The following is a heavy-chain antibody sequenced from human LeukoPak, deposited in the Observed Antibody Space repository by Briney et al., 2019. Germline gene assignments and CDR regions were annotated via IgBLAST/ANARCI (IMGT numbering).Heavy chain of an antibody. V-gene: IGHV1-8*02. D-gene: IGHD4-17*01. CDR2: MNPNSGNT. CDR1: GYTFTSYG. CDR3: ARGGYGDYRGQYYGMDV. J-gene: IGHJ6*02. Sequence: ASVKVSCKASGYTFTSYGISWVRQAPGQGLEWMGWMNPNSGNTGYAQKFQGRVTMTRNTSISTAYMELSSLRSEDTAVYYCARGGYGDYRGQYYGMDVWGQGTTVTGSS.